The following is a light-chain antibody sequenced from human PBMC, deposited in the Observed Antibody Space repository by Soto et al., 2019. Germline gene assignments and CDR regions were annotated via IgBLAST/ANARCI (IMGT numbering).Light chain of an antibody. Sequence: EIVLTPSPGTLSLSPGERATLSCRASQSVSSSYLAWYRQRPGQAPRLLIYGASIRATGIPDRFSGSGSGTDFTLTISRLEPEDVAVYYCQQFGTSPSFGPGTTVDI. CDR2: GAS. CDR3: QQFGTSPS. V-gene: IGKV3-20*01. CDR1: QSVSSSY. J-gene: IGKJ3*01.